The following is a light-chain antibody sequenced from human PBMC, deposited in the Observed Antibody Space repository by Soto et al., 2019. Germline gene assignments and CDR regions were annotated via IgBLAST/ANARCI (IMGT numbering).Light chain of an antibody. V-gene: IGLV2-14*01. CDR3: SSYTSSSVWV. Sequence: QSALTQPASVSGSPGQSITISCTGTSSDVGGYNYVSWYQQHPGKAPKLMIYDVSNRPSGVSNRFSGFKSGNTASLTISGLQAEDEADYYCSSYTSSSVWVFGGGTQLTVL. CDR2: DVS. CDR1: SSDVGGYNY. J-gene: IGLJ3*02.